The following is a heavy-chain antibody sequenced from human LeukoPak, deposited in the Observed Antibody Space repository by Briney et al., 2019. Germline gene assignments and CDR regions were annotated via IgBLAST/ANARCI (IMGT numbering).Heavy chain of an antibody. V-gene: IGHV1-69*02. Sequence: ASVKVSCKASGYTFTGYYMHWVRQAPGQGLEWMGRIIPTLGIANYAQKLQGRVTIIADKSTNTAYMEMSSLRSEDTAVYYCARCVSDGSGWYGGDYYYYMDVWGKGTTVTVSS. CDR3: ARCVSDGSGWYGGDYYYYMDV. J-gene: IGHJ6*03. CDR2: IIPTLGIA. D-gene: IGHD6-19*01. CDR1: GYTFTGYY.